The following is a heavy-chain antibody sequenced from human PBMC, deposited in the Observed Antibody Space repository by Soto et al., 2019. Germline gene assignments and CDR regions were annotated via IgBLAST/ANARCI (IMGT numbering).Heavy chain of an antibody. CDR3: ASAFEVYDILTGYRDEPRYFEY. J-gene: IGHJ4*02. CDR2: IYHSGST. D-gene: IGHD3-9*01. CDR1: GGSISSGGYS. V-gene: IGHV4-30-2*06. Sequence: QLQLQESGSGLVKPSQTLSLTCFVSGGSISSGGYSWSWIRQSPGKGLEWIGYIYHSGSTYYNPSLKSRVTISLDRADNQFSLKLNSVTAADTAVYYCASAFEVYDILTGYRDEPRYFEYWGQGALVTVSS.